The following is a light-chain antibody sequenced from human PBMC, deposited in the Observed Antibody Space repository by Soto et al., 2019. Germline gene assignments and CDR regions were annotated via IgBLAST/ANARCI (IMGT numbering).Light chain of an antibody. CDR3: QQRANWPLT. Sequence: EIVLTQSPATVSLSPGERVTLSCRASQYVNIYLAWYQQKPGQAPRLLIYDASNRATGVPARFSGSGSGTDVTRTISSLESEEFAVYYCQQRANWPLTCGGGTKVEIK. J-gene: IGKJ4*01. V-gene: IGKV3-11*01. CDR1: QYVNIY. CDR2: DAS.